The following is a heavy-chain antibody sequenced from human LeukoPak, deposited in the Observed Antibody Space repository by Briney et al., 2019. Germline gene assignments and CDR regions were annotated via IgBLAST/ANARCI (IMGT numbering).Heavy chain of an antibody. D-gene: IGHD5-18*01. CDR1: GFTFSSYG. CDR2: ISYEGSNK. Sequence: PGRSLRLSCAASGFTFSSYGMHWVRQAPSKGLEWVAVISYEGSNKYYADSVKGRFTISRDNSKNTLYLQMNSLRAEDTAVYYCAKDSFEGRGYSYGWIGDFDYWGQGTLFTVSS. CDR3: AKDSFEGRGYSYGWIGDFDY. J-gene: IGHJ4*02. V-gene: IGHV3-30*18.